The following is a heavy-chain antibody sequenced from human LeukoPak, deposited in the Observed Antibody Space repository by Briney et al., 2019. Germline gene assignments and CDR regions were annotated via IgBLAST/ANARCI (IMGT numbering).Heavy chain of an antibody. D-gene: IGHD3-22*01. CDR1: GGSISSYY. J-gene: IGHJ6*02. CDR2: IYYSGST. Sequence: SETLSLTCTVSGGSISSYYWSWIRQPPGKGLEWSGYIYYSGSTNYNPSLKSRVTISVDTSKNQFSLKLSSVTAADTAVYYCARGPYYYDSSGYYYYYGMDVWGQGTTVTVSS. V-gene: IGHV4-59*01. CDR3: ARGPYYYDSSGYYYYYGMDV.